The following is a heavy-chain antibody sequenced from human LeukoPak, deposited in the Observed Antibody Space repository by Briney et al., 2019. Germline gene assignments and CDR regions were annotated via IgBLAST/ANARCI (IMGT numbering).Heavy chain of an antibody. V-gene: IGHV3-21*01. D-gene: IGHD1-26*01. CDR3: AKDKGESGYFDY. Sequence: GGSLRLSCAASGFTLGSYGMNWVRQAPGKGLEWVSSISSGSGYTYYADSVRGRFTISRDNAKNSLYLQMNSLRAEDTAVYYCAKDKGESGYFDYWGQGTLVTVSS. CDR2: ISSGSGYT. J-gene: IGHJ4*02. CDR1: GFTLGSYG.